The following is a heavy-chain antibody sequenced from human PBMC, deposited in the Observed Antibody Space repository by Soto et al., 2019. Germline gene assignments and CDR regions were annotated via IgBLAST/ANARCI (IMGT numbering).Heavy chain of an antibody. D-gene: IGHD6-19*01. CDR3: ALTRRSSLLEVAGPGFEY. Sequence: QVRLVESGGGVVQPGRSLRLSCAASGFNFGVFGMHWVRQAPGKGLEWLSVLSYEGSEEYYADSVRGRFTISRDNSKNTLFLQMDSLRVDDTGVYYCALTRRSSLLEVAGPGFEYGGQGTLVTVS. V-gene: IGHV3-30*03. CDR1: GFNFGVFG. CDR2: LSYEGSEE. J-gene: IGHJ4*02.